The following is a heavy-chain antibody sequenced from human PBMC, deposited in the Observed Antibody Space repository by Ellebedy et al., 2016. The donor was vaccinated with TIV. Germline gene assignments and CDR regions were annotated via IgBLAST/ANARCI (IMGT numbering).Heavy chain of an antibody. V-gene: IGHV3-23*01. CDR3: AKDTFYDSSGYYGY. CDR1: GFTFSSYA. CDR2: ISGSGGST. Sequence: GESLKISCAASGFTFSSYAMSWVRQAPGQGLEWVSSISGSGGSTYYADSVKGRFTISRDNSKNTLYLEMNSLRAEDTAVYYCAKDTFYDSSGYYGYWGQGTLVTVSS. J-gene: IGHJ4*02. D-gene: IGHD3-22*01.